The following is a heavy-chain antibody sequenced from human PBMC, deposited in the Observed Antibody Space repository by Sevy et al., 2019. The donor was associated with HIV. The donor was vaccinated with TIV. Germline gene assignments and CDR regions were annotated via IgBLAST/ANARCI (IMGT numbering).Heavy chain of an antibody. Sequence: SETLSLTCAVYGGSFSGYYWSWIRQPPGKGLEWIGEINHSGSTNYNPSLKSRVTISVDTSKNQFSLKLSPVTAADTAVYYCARDSYDYIWGSYRPTQLGFDPWGQGTLVTVSS. V-gene: IGHV4-34*01. D-gene: IGHD3-16*02. CDR2: INHSGST. CDR3: ARDSYDYIWGSYRPTQLGFDP. CDR1: GGSFSGYY. J-gene: IGHJ5*02.